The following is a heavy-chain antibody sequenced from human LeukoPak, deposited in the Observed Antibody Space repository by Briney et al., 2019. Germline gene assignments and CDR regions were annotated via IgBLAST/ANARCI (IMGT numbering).Heavy chain of an antibody. J-gene: IGHJ5*02. D-gene: IGHD3-9*01. CDR3: ARDYDVLTAYPPTQLFDP. V-gene: IGHV4-4*07. CDR1: GGSFSGYY. Sequence: PSETLSLTCAVYGGSFSGYYWSWLRQPAGKGLEWIGRIYTSGSTNYNPSLKSRVTMSVDTSKHQFSLKLNSVTAADTAVYYCARDYDVLTAYPPTQLFDPWGQGTLVTVSS. CDR2: IYTSGST.